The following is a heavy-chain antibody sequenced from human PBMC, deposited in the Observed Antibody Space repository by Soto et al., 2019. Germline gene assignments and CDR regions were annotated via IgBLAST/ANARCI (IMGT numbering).Heavy chain of an antibody. Sequence: QVQLQESGPGLVKPSETLSLTCTVSGGSISSYYWSWIRQPPGKGLEWIGYIYYSGSTNYNPSLRSRVTISVDTSKNPFSLKLSSVTAADTAVYYCARAFTVTTPSPFDPWGQGTLVTVSS. CDR1: GGSISSYY. V-gene: IGHV4-59*01. D-gene: IGHD4-4*01. CDR3: ARAFTVTTPSPFDP. J-gene: IGHJ5*02. CDR2: IYYSGST.